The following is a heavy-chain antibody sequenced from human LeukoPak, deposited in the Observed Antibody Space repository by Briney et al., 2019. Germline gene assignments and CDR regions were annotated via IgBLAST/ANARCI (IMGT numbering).Heavy chain of an antibody. CDR2: IYHSGST. D-gene: IGHD3-22*01. J-gene: IGHJ5*02. V-gene: IGHV4-30-2*01. Sequence: PSQTLSLTCAVSGGSISSGGYSWSWIRQPPGKGLEWIGYIYHSGSTYYNPFLKSRVTISLDRSKNQFSLKLSSVTAADTAVYYCARGGGSSSGNCFDPWGQGTLVTVSS. CDR3: ARGGGSSSGNCFDP. CDR1: GGSISSGGYS.